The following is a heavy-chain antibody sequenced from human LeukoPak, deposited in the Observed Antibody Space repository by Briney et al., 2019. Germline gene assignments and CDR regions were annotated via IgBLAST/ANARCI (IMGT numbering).Heavy chain of an antibody. Sequence: PSETLSLTCTVSGASISTYYWSWIRQPPGKGLEWIGYIYYSGSTNYNPSLKSRVTISVGTSRNQFSLKLSSVTAADTAVYYCARVPAAQNPYYYYMDVWGTGTTVTVSS. V-gene: IGHV4-59*08. CDR1: GASISTYY. J-gene: IGHJ6*03. CDR3: ARVPAAQNPYYYYMDV. D-gene: IGHD2-2*01. CDR2: IYYSGST.